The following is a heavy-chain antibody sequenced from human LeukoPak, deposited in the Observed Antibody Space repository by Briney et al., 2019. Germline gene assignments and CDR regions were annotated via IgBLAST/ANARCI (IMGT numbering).Heavy chain of an antibody. J-gene: IGHJ3*02. CDR1: GFTFSSYA. CDR3: AKEGGYYDSSGYILPDHAFDI. V-gene: IGHV3-23*01. D-gene: IGHD3-22*01. Sequence: GGSLRLSCAASGFTFSSYAMSWVRQAPGKGLEWVSAISGSGGSTYYADSVKGRFTISRDNSKNTLYLQMNSLRAEDTAVYYCAKEGGYYDSSGYILPDHAFDIWGQGTMVTVSS. CDR2: ISGSGGST.